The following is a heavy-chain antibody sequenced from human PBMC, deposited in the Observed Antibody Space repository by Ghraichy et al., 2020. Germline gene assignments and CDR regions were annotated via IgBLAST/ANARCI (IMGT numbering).Heavy chain of an antibody. J-gene: IGHJ3*01. CDR2: IKQDGRDK. D-gene: IGHD2-2*01. CDR1: GFASSSHY. CDR3: AREALVAVPVPVDDAFDF. V-gene: IGHV3-7*03. Sequence: GGSLRLSCEASGFASSSHYMTWVRQAPGKGREWVANIKQDGRDKNYVDSVKGRFTISRDNTKNSVYLQMNSLRAEDTAIYYCAREALVAVPVPVDDAFDFWGQGTIVAVSS.